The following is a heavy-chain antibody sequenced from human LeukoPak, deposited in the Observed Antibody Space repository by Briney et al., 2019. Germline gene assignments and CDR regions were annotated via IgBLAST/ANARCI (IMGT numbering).Heavy chain of an antibody. Sequence: PGGSLRLSCAASGFTFSSYGMSWVRQAPGKGLEWVSSISRRADSIYYADSVKGRFTVSRDNAKNSLYLQMNSLRAEDTAIYYCASDLIFGVPADFFDYWGQGTLVTVSS. CDR1: GFTFSSYG. J-gene: IGHJ4*02. CDR3: ASDLIFGVPADFFDY. V-gene: IGHV3-21*01. CDR2: ISRRADSI. D-gene: IGHD3-3*02.